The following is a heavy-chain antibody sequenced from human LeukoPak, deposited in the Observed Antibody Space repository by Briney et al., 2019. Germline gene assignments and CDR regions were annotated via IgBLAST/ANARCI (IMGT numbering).Heavy chain of an antibody. CDR1: GFTVSSNY. D-gene: IGHD6-13*01. CDR3: AKDSSPFWLAAAGPIDY. CDR2: ISYDGSNK. V-gene: IGHV3-30*18. Sequence: GGSLRLSCAASGFTVSSNYMSWVRQAPGKGLEWVAVISYDGSNKYYADSVKGRFTISRDNSKNTLYLQMNSLRAEDTAVYYCAKDSSPFWLAAAGPIDYWGQGTLVTVSS. J-gene: IGHJ4*02.